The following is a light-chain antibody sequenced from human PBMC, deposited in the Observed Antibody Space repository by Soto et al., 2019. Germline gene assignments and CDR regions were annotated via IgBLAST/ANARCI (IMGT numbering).Light chain of an antibody. V-gene: IGKV1-39*01. CDR1: QDISNY. Sequence: DIQMTQSPFSLSASVGDRVTLTCRASQDISNYLNWLQQKPGKAPKLLIYAASTLQSGVPSRFSGSESGTEFTLTISSLQPEDSATYFCLQSYSFPFTFGPGSRV. CDR3: LQSYSFPFT. J-gene: IGKJ3*01. CDR2: AAS.